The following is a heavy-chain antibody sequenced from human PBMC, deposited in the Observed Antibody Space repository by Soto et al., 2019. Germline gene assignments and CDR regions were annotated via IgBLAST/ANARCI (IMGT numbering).Heavy chain of an antibody. D-gene: IGHD3-3*01. V-gene: IGHV4-30-2*01. CDR2: IYHSGST. CDR3: ASSNYDFWSGYGRLYFDY. J-gene: IGHJ4*02. CDR1: GGSISSGGNS. Sequence: SETLSLTCAVSGGSISSGGNSCGGICQQQGKGLEWIGYIYHSGSTYYNPSLKSRVTISVDRSKNQFSLKLSSVTAADTAVYYCASSNYDFWSGYGRLYFDYWGQGTLVTVSS.